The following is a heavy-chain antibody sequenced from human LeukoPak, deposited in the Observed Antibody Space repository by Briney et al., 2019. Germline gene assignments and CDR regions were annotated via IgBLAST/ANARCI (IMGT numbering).Heavy chain of an antibody. CDR1: GFTFSSYA. Sequence: GGSLRLSCAASGFTFSSYAMHWVRQAPGKGLEWVAVISYDGSIEAYADSVRGRFTVSRDKSKNTLYLQMNSLRVEDTAVYSCARDRGLISAADYFDYWGQGTWSPSPQ. CDR3: ARDRGLISAADYFDY. D-gene: IGHD6-13*01. CDR2: ISYDGSIE. V-gene: IGHV3-30*04. J-gene: IGHJ4*02.